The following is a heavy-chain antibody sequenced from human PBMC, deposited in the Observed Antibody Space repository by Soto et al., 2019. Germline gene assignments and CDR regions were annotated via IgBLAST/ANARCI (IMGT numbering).Heavy chain of an antibody. CDR2: ISDSGGNT. Sequence: GGSLRLSCAASGFSFSSYTMGWVRQAPEKGLERVSAISDSGGNTYYADSVKGRFTISRDNSKNTVYLQMDSLRAEDTAIYYCAKPLSYSDYGKYDYWGQGTLVTVSS. CDR1: GFSFSSYT. V-gene: IGHV3-23*01. J-gene: IGHJ4*02. CDR3: AKPLSYSDYGKYDY. D-gene: IGHD4-17*01.